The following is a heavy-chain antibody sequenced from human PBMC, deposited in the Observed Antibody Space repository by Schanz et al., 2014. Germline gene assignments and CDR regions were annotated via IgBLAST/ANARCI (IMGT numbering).Heavy chain of an antibody. CDR2: IKKDGSEK. CDR3: ARGRVLES. D-gene: IGHD1-1*01. CDR1: GFTFSGFW. V-gene: IGHV3-7*01. J-gene: IGHJ5*02. Sequence: EVQLLESGGGLVQPGGSLRLSCLASGFTFSGFWMTWVRQAPGKGLEWVANIKKDGSEKYYVDSVKGRFTISRDNAKNSLFLQMNSLRPEDTAVYYCARGRVLESWGQGTLVTVSS.